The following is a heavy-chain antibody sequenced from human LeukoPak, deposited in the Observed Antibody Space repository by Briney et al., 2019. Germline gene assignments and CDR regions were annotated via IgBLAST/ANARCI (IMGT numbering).Heavy chain of an antibody. V-gene: IGHV4-34*01. CDR1: GGSFSGYY. D-gene: IGHD6-19*01. CDR3: ATSSGWSHPPDY. Sequence: SETLSLTCAVYGGSFSGYYWSWIRQPPGKGLEWIGEINHSGSTNYNPSLKSRVTISVDTSKNQFSLKLSSVTAADTAVYYCATSSGWSHPPDYWGQGTLVTVSS. CDR2: INHSGST. J-gene: IGHJ4*02.